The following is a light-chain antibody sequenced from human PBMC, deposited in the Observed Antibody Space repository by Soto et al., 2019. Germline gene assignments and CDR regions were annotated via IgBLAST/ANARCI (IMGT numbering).Light chain of an antibody. CDR1: QSVSSSS. J-gene: IGKJ1*01. V-gene: IGKV3-20*01. Sequence: EIVLTQSLGTLSLSPGDRAALSCRASQSVSSSSLAWYQQKPGQAPRLLIYGASSRATGIPDRFSGSGSGTDFTLTISRLEPEDFAVYYCQQYGGSSWTFGQGTKVDIK. CDR2: GAS. CDR3: QQYGGSSWT.